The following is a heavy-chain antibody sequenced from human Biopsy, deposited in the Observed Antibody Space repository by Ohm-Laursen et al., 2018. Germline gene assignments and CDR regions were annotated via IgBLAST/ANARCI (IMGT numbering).Heavy chain of an antibody. D-gene: IGHD3-22*01. CDR2: VYYTGST. V-gene: IGHV4-59*01. CDR3: ARDRGYYSDRTVPGYFDL. CDR1: NVSFSSFY. J-gene: IGHJ2*01. Sequence: SETLSLTCAVYNVSFSSFYWSWIRQPPGKGLEWIGYVYYTGSTDYNPSLQSRVTISVDTSKNHFSLRLRSVTPADTAIYYCARDRGYYSDRTVPGYFDLWGRGTLVTVSS.